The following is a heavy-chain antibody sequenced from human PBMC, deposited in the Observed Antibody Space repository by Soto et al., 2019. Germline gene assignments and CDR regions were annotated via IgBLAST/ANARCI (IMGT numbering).Heavy chain of an antibody. J-gene: IGHJ6*02. CDR1: GGSFSGYY. V-gene: IGHV4-34*01. CDR3: ASSSLYGMDV. Sequence: SETLSLTCAVYGGSFSGYYWSWIRQPPGKGLEWIGEINHSGSTNYNPSLKSRLIISIDTSKNQFSLKVGSVTAADTAVYYCASSSLYGMDVWGQGTTVTVSS. CDR2: INHSGST.